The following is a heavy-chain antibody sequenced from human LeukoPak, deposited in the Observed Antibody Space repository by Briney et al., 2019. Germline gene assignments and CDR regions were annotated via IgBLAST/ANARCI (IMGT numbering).Heavy chain of an antibody. J-gene: IGHJ6*02. Sequence: GGSLRLSCAASGFTFSTYGMHWVRQAPGKGLEWVSVIYSGGSTYYADSVKGRFTISRDNSKNTLYLQMNSLRAEDTAVYYCARGAYYYDSSGYDGYYYYGMDVWGQGTTVTVSS. V-gene: IGHV3-53*01. CDR1: GFTFSTYG. CDR3: ARGAYYYDSSGYDGYYYYGMDV. D-gene: IGHD3-22*01. CDR2: IYSGGST.